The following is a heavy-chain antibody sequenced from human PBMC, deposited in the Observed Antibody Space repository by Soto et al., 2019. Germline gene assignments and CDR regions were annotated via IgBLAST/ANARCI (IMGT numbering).Heavy chain of an antibody. CDR3: ARGLYDSGSFYFDF. J-gene: IGHJ4*02. V-gene: IGHV3-53*01. CDR1: GFNFIRKY. CDR2: LYSGGTT. Sequence: EVQLVESGGCLIQPGGSLRLSCAASGFNFIRKYMIWVRQAPGKGLEWVSILYSGGTTYYADSVKGRFTISRDTSENTLYLQMNSLRAEDTAVYYCARGLYDSGSFYFDFWGQGTLVTVSS. D-gene: IGHD3-10*01.